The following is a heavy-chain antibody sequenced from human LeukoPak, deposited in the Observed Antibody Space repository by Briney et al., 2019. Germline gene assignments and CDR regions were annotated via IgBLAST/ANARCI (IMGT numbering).Heavy chain of an antibody. CDR1: GFTFSNYG. J-gene: IGHJ4*02. CDR3: ARDTYYDSSGYYYSDY. CDR2: IQYAGMYK. D-gene: IGHD3-22*01. V-gene: IGHV3-30*02. Sequence: PGGSLRLSCAASGFTFSNYGMHWVRQAPGKGLEWVSFIQYAGMYKTYADSLKGRFTISRDNSKNTLYLQMNSLTAEDTAVYYCARDTYYDSSGYYYSDYWGQGTLVTVSS.